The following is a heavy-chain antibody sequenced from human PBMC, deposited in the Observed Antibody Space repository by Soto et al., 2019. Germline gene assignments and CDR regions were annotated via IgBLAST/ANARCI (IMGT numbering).Heavy chain of an antibody. V-gene: IGHV1-69*13. CDR1: GGTFSSYA. J-gene: IGHJ6*02. CDR2: IIPIFGTA. Sequence: SVKVSCKASGGTFSSYAISWVRQAPGQGLEWMGGIIPIFGTANYAQKFQGRVTITADESTSTAYMELSSLRSEDTAVYYCARDFWSGYYLYYYYGMDVWGQGTTVTVSS. D-gene: IGHD3-3*01. CDR3: ARDFWSGYYLYYYYGMDV.